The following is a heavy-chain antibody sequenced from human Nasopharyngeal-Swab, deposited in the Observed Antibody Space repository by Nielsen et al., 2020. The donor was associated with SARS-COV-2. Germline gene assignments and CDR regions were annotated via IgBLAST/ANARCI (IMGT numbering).Heavy chain of an antibody. D-gene: IGHD3-10*01. CDR2: ISHSGST. J-gene: IGHJ6*02. CDR3: ARIDGWGAMDV. Sequence: SETLSLTCTVSSDSISPYFWNWIRQPPGMGLEWIGYISHSGSTNYTPSLKNRVTISIDTSKKQLSLKLRSVTAADTAVYYCARIDGWGAMDVWGQGTTVTVSS. CDR1: SDSISPYF. V-gene: IGHV4-59*13.